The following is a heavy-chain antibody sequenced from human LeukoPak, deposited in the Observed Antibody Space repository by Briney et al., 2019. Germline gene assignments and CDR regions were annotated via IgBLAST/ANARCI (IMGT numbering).Heavy chain of an antibody. V-gene: IGHV4-59*01. CDR1: GGSISSYY. J-gene: IGHJ3*02. D-gene: IGHD3-10*01. Sequence: SETLSLTCTVSGGSISSYYWSWIRQPPGKGLEWIAYIYYSGTTKYNASPKSRVTMPVDTSKNQFSLKLSSVTAADTAVYYCARMVRGVIDAFEIWGQGTMVTVSS. CDR2: IYYSGTT. CDR3: ARMVRGVIDAFEI.